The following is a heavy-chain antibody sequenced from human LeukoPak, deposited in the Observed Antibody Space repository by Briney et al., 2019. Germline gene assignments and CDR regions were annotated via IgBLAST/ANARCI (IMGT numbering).Heavy chain of an antibody. CDR3: ARQGAVVLRDAFDI. V-gene: IGHV5-51*01. J-gene: IGHJ3*02. CDR1: GDSFTSYW. D-gene: IGHD6-19*01. CDR2: IYPGDSDT. Sequence: GESLKISCEGSGDSFTSYWIGWVSRMPGKGLEWRGIIYPGDSDTRYSPSFQGQVTISADKSISTAYLQWSSLKASGTAMYYCARQGAVVLRDAFDIWGQGTMVTVSS.